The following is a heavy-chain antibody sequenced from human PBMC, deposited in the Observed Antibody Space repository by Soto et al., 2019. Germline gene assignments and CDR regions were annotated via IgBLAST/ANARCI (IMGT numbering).Heavy chain of an antibody. CDR1: GGYIRSGGYS. V-gene: IGHV4-30-2*01. CDR3: ARVPAP. Sequence: SETQSLTSAVSGGYIRSGGYSWSWIRQPPGKGLEWIGYIYHSGSTYYNPSLKSRVTISVDRSKNQFSLKLSSVTAADTAVYYCARVPAPWGQGTLVTVS. J-gene: IGHJ5*02. CDR2: IYHSGST.